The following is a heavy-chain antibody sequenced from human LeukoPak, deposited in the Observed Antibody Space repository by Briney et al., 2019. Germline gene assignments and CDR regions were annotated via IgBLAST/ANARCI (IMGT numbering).Heavy chain of an antibody. CDR3: AKPPYYDFWSGYLLYDGGQYYFDY. J-gene: IGHJ4*02. D-gene: IGHD3-3*01. V-gene: IGHV3-23*01. Sequence: GGSLRLSCAASGFTFSSYAMSWVRQAPGKGLEWVSAISGGGGSTYYADSVKGRFTISRDNSKNTLYLQMNSLRAEDTAVYYCAKPPYYDFWSGYLLYDGGQYYFDYWGQGTLVTVSS. CDR2: ISGGGGST. CDR1: GFTFSSYA.